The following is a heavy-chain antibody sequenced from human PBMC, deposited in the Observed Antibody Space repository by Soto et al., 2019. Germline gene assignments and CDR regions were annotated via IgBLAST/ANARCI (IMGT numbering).Heavy chain of an antibody. V-gene: IGHV4-31*03. Sequence: PSEPLSHTCTVSGGSISSGGYYCSWIRQHPGKGLEWIGYIYYSGSTYYNPSLKSRVTISVDTSKNQFSLKLSSVTAADTAVYYCARGAHYSSPFRWFDPWGQGTLLTISS. D-gene: IGHD6-13*01. J-gene: IGHJ5*02. CDR1: GGSISSGGYY. CDR3: ARGAHYSSPFRWFDP. CDR2: IYYSGST.